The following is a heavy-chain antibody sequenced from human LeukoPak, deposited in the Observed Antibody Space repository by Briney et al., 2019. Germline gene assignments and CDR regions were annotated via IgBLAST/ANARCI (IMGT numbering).Heavy chain of an antibody. J-gene: IGHJ2*01. V-gene: IGHV1-46*01. CDR2: INPSGGRT. CDR3: ARGLPGDPRNYWYFDL. D-gene: IGHD7-27*01. CDR1: GYTFTSYY. Sequence: ASVKVSCKASGYTFTSYYMHWVRQVPGQGLEWMGIINPSGGRTSYAQKFQGRVTITADKSTSTAYMELSSLRSEDTAVYYCARGLPGDPRNYWYFDLWGRGTLVTVSS.